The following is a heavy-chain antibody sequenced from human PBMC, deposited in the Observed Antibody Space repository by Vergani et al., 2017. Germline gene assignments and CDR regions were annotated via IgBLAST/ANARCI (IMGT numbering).Heavy chain of an antibody. V-gene: IGHV3-30-3*01. CDR1: GFTFSSYA. D-gene: IGHD4-17*01. Sequence: QVQLVESGGGVVQPGRSLRLSCAASGFTFSSYAMHWVRQAPGKGLEWVAVISYDGSNKYYADSVKGRFTISRDNSKNTLYLQMNSLRAEDTAVYYCARVSRENYGDYPDLDYWGQGTLVTVSS. J-gene: IGHJ4*02. CDR3: ARVSRENYGDYPDLDY. CDR2: ISYDGSNK.